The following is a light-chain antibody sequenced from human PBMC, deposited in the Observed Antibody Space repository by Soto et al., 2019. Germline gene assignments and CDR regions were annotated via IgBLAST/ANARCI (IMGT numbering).Light chain of an antibody. CDR1: QSVSSSY. CDR2: GAS. J-gene: IGKJ1*01. Sequence: EMVLTQSPCTLSLSPGERATLSCRASQSVSSSYLAWYQQKPGQAPRLLIYGASSRATGIPDRFSGSGSGTDFTLTISRLEPEDFAVYYCQQYGSSPGTFGQGTKVDIK. CDR3: QQYGSSPGT. V-gene: IGKV3-20*01.